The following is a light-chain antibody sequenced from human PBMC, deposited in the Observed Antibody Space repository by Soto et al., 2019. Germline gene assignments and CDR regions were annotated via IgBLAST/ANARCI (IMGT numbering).Light chain of an antibody. CDR3: QQRSNWPVT. CDR2: DAS. Sequence: IMLTQSPGTLSLTPGERATLSCRASQSVSSSYLAWYQQKPGQAPRLLIYDASNRATGIPARFSGSGSGTDFTLTISSLEPEDFAVYYCQQRSNWPVTFGQGTRLEI. CDR1: QSVSSSY. V-gene: IGKV3-11*01. J-gene: IGKJ5*01.